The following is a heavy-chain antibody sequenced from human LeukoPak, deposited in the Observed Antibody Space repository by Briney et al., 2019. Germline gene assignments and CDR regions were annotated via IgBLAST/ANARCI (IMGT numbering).Heavy chain of an antibody. Sequence: PGGSLRLSCAASGFTFSSYGMHWVRQAPGKGLEWVAVISYDGSNKYYADSVKGRFTISRHNSKNTLYLQMNSLRAEDTAVYYCARGDSSGWYGPGAFDIWGQGTMVTVSS. J-gene: IGHJ3*02. CDR2: ISYDGSNK. CDR1: GFTFSSYG. CDR3: ARGDSSGWYGPGAFDI. V-gene: IGHV3-30*03. D-gene: IGHD6-19*01.